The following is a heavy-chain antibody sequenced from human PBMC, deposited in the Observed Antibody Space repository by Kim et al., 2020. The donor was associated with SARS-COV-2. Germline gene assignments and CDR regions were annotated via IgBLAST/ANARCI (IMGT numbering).Heavy chain of an antibody. Sequence: GGSLRLSCVASGFNFGGYSMTWVCQAPGRGLEWMANIKEDGSHKFYVDSVKGRFTISRDNARNSLYLQMNSLRVEDTAVYYCARDEGPEPNFRCDYWGQG. J-gene: IGHJ4*02. CDR2: IKEDGSHK. CDR3: ARDEGPEPNFRCDY. CDR1: GFNFGGYS. D-gene: IGHD1-1*01. V-gene: IGHV3-7*05.